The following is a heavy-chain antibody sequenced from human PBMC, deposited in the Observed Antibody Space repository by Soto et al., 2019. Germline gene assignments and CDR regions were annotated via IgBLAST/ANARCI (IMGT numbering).Heavy chain of an antibody. J-gene: IGHJ4*02. CDR2: VRGNGDPP. V-gene: IGHV3-64D*06. D-gene: IGHD2-15*01. Sequence: GGSLRLSCSTSGFTFSSYEMHWVRQSPGKGLEYISGVRGNGDPPFYADSVKGRLTISRDNSKNTVYLQMSSLSADDAAVYYCVKSRGGNNFDFFDWGQGTLVTVSS. CDR1: GFTFSSYE. CDR3: VKSRGGNNFDFFD.